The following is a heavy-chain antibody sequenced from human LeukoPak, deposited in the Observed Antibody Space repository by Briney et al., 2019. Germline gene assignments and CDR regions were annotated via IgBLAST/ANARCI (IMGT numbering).Heavy chain of an antibody. D-gene: IGHD2/OR15-2a*01. Sequence: SETLSLTCTVSGGSINNYYWSWIRQPPGKGLEWIGYIQYGGRTYYSPSLKSRVTISMDLSKIQFSLKMSSVTAADTALYYCARDFFGDFDHWGQGILVTVSS. V-gene: IGHV4-59*01. CDR3: ARDFFGDFDH. CDR1: GGSINNYY. CDR2: IQYGGRT. J-gene: IGHJ4*02.